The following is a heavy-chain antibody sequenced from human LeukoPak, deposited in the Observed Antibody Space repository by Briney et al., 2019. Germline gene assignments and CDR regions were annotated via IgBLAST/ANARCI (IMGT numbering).Heavy chain of an antibody. CDR1: GYTFTGYY. Sequence: GASVKVSCKASGYTFTGYYMHWVRQAPGQGLEWMGWINPNSGGTNYAQKFKGRVTMTRDTSISTAYMELSRLRSDDTAVYYCARTTNYYDSSGYWDAFDIWGQGTMVTVSS. V-gene: IGHV1-2*02. D-gene: IGHD3-22*01. J-gene: IGHJ3*02. CDR2: INPNSGGT. CDR3: ARTTNYYDSSGYWDAFDI.